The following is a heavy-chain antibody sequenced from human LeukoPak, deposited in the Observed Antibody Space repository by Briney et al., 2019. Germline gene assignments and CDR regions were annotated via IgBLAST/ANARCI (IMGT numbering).Heavy chain of an antibody. CDR2: IYSDGGT. J-gene: IGHJ4*02. V-gene: IGHV3-66*02. CDR1: GFTVSSNY. CDR3: AKSMYSSGYYRNFADY. D-gene: IGHD3-3*01. Sequence: HPGGSLRLSCAASGFTVSSNYMSWVRQAPGKGLEWVSIIYSDGGTYYTNSVKGRFTISRDNSKNTLYLQMNSLRVEDTAVYYCAKSMYSSGYYRNFADYWGQGTLVTVSS.